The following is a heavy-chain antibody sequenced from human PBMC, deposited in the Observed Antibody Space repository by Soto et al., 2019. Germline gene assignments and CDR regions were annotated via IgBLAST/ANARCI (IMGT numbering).Heavy chain of an antibody. CDR1: GGTFSSYA. J-gene: IGHJ6*02. Sequence: QVQLVQSGAEVKKPGSSVKVSCKASGGTFSSYAISWVRQAPGQGLEWMGGIIPISETTNYAQKFQGRVTITADESKSTAYRELGSLRSEDTAVYYCARSQGSSTSLEIYYYYYYGMDVWGQGTTVTVSS. CDR3: ARSQGSSTSLEIYYYYYYGMDV. CDR2: IIPISETT. D-gene: IGHD2-2*01. V-gene: IGHV1-69*01.